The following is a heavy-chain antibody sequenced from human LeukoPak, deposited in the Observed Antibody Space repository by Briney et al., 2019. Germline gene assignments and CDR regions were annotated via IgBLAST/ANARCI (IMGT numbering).Heavy chain of an antibody. CDR2: IKQDGSEK. D-gene: IGHD6-13*01. V-gene: IGHV3-7*01. J-gene: IGHJ4*02. CDR1: GFRFTNYW. Sequence: PGGSLRLSCAASGFRFTNYWMSWVRQGPGMGLEWVANIKQDGSEKDYVDSMKGRFTISGDNAKNSVYLQVNSLRAEDTGIYYCARIGYSSSSFDFWGQGSLVTVSS. CDR3: ARIGYSSSSFDF.